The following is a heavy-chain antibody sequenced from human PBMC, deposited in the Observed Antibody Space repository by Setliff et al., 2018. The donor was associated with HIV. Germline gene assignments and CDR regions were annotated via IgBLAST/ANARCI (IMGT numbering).Heavy chain of an antibody. D-gene: IGHD3-10*01. J-gene: IGHJ4*02. CDR3: ATSAESGFGGRG. CDR1: GGSINSGSYY. V-gene: IGHV4-39*01. CDR2: IYSSGST. Sequence: SETLSLTCTVSGGSINSGSYYWGWIRQPPGKGREWIGSIYSSGSTYYNPSLKSRVTISVDTSKNQFSLKLKSVTAADTAVYYCATSAESGFGGRGWGQGTLVTVSS.